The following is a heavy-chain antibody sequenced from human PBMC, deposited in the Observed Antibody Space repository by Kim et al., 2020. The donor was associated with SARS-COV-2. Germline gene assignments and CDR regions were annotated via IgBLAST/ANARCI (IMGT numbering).Heavy chain of an antibody. CDR2: INPSGGST. Sequence: ASVKVSCKASGYTFTSYYMHWVRQAPGQGLEWMGIINPSGGSTSYAQKFQGRVTMTRDTSTSTVYMELSSLRSEDTAVYYCARGHLDQSTGSSGYDYWGQGTLVTVSS. CDR1: GYTFTSYY. J-gene: IGHJ4*02. V-gene: IGHV1-46*01. D-gene: IGHD3-22*01. CDR3: ARGHLDQSTGSSGYDY.